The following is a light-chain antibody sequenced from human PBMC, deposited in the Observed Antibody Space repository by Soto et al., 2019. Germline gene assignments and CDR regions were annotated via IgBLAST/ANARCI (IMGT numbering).Light chain of an antibody. CDR1: SSDVGSYNR. V-gene: IGLV2-18*02. CDR2: DVS. CDR3: SSYTSSSTYV. Sequence: QSALTQPPSGSGSPGQSVTISCTGTSSDVGSYNRVSGYQQPPGTAPKVMIYDVSNRPSGVPDRFSGSKSGNTASLTISGLQAEDESDYYCSSYTSSSTYVFGTGTKVTVL. J-gene: IGLJ1*01.